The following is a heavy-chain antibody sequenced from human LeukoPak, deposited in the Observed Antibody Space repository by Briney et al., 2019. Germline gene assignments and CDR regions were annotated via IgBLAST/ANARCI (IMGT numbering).Heavy chain of an antibody. Sequence: GGSLRLSCATSGFTFRNYDMHWVSQASGKGLEWVSAIDTAGDRSYPVSVKGRFTISRENAKSSLYLQMNNLRAGDTAVYYCARGGSLYDASYYYYLDVWGKGTRVTVSS. CDR1: GFTFRNYD. D-gene: IGHD2/OR15-2a*01. CDR3: ARGGSLYDASYYYYLDV. J-gene: IGHJ6*03. V-gene: IGHV3-13*01. CDR2: IDTAGDR.